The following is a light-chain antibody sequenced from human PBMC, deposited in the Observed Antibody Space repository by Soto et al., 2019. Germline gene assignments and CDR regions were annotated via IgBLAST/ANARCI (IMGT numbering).Light chain of an antibody. J-gene: IGKJ4*01. Sequence: EIVLTQSPGTLSLSPGERATLSCRASQSVSSSYLAWYQQKPGQAPRLLIYGASSRATGIPDSFSGSGSAADLPLTIRRMETQDSAVYEGQQYRSSPQFAIGGGTKVEIK. CDR2: GAS. CDR1: QSVSSSY. V-gene: IGKV3-20*01. CDR3: QQYRSSPQFA.